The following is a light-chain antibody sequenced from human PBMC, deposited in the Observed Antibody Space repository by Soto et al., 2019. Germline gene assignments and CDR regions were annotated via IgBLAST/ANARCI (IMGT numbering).Light chain of an antibody. CDR3: LLSYSGGRYLV. J-gene: IGLJ2*01. CDR2: DTS. Sequence: QTVVTQQASLTVSPGGTVTLTCDSSTGAVTSGHYPYWLQQKPGQAPRTLIYDTSNKHSWTPARFSGSVLGGKAALTLSGVQSEDEADYYCLLSYSGGRYLVFGGGTQLTVL. CDR1: TGAVTSGHY. V-gene: IGLV7-46*01.